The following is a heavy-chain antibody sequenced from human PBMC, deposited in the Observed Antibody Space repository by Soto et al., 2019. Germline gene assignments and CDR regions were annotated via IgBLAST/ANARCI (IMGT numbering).Heavy chain of an antibody. Sequence: EVQLVESGGGLVQPGGSLRLSCAASGFTVRSNYMSWVRQAPGKGLEWVSVIYSGGSTYYADSVKGRFTISRDNSKNTLYLQMNSLGGEDTGGYFFAEGRSWDLDYWGQGTLGTVPS. CDR2: IYSGGST. J-gene: IGHJ4*02. CDR3: AEGRSWDLDY. D-gene: IGHD1-26*01. CDR1: GFTVRSNY. V-gene: IGHV3-66*01.